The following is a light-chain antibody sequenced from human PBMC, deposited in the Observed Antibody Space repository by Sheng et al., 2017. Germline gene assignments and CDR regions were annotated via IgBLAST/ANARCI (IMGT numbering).Light chain of an antibody. J-gene: IGKJ2*03. CDR3: QQYGGSLSYS. CDR1: QSVSSSY. V-gene: IGKV3-20*01. Sequence: EIVLTQSPGTLSLSPGERATLSCRASQSVSSSYLAWYQQKPGQAPRLLIYSISTRATGIPDRFSGSGSGTDFTLTISRLEPEDFAVYYCQQYGGSLSYSFGQGTNLEIK. CDR2: SIS.